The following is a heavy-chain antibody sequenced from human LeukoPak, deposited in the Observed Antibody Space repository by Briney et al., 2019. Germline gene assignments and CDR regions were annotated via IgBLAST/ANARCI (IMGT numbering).Heavy chain of an antibody. D-gene: IGHD3-22*01. V-gene: IGHV4-38-2*02. Sequence: SETLSLTCTVSGYSISSGYYWGWIRQPPGKGLEWIGSIYHSGSTYYNPSLKSRVTISVDTSKNQFSLKLSSVTAADTAVYYCARASMIVVDPYYFDYWGQGTLVTVSS. CDR2: IYHSGST. CDR1: GYSISSGYY. J-gene: IGHJ4*02. CDR3: ARASMIVVDPYYFDY.